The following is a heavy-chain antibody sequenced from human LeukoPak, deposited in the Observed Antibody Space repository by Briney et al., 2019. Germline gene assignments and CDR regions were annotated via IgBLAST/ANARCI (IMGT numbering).Heavy chain of an antibody. CDR1: GFTFSSYA. V-gene: IGHV3-23*01. Sequence: GGSLRLSCAASGFTFSSYAMSWVRQAPGKGLEWVSAISTSGGNTYYADSVKDRFTISRDNSKNTLSLQVNSLRAEDTAVYYCGRIMVPHIVSHYYGVDVWGQGTTITVSS. CDR3: GRIMVPHIVSHYYGVDV. J-gene: IGHJ6*02. CDR2: ISTSGGNT. D-gene: IGHD2-21*01.